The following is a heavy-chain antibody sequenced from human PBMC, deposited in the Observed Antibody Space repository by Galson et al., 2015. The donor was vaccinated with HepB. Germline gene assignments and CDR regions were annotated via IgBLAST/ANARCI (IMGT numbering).Heavy chain of an antibody. V-gene: IGHV3-23*01. CDR1: GFTFSSYA. D-gene: IGHD3-3*01. CDR3: ANGFDFWSGCDY. CDR2: ISGSGGST. Sequence: LRLSCAASGFTFSSYAMSWVRQAPGKGLEWVSAISGSGGSTYYADSVKGRFTISRDNSKNTLYLQMNSLRAEDTAVYYCANGFDFWSGCDYWGQGTLVTVSS. J-gene: IGHJ4*02.